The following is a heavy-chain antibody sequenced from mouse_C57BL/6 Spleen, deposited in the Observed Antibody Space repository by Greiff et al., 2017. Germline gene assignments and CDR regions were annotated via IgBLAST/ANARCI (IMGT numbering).Heavy chain of an antibody. CDR3: AREAMDY. J-gene: IGHJ4*01. CDR1: GYTFTSYW. CDR2: LDSSDSYT. Sequence: QVQLQQPGAELVKPGASVKLSCKASGYTFTSYWMQWVKQRPGPGLAWIGELDSSDSYTTYNQKFKGKATLTVDTYSSTAYMQLSSLTSEDSAVYYCAREAMDYWGQGTSVTVSS. V-gene: IGHV1-50*01.